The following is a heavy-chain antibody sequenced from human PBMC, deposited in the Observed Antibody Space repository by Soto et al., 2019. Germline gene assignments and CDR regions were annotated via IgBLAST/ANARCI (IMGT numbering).Heavy chain of an antibody. CDR1: GYTLAIYY. CDR3: ARDSVVRGVIIDQRSGYYYYYMDV. V-gene: IGHV1-46*03. CDR2: INPSGGST. J-gene: IGHJ6*03. D-gene: IGHD3-10*01. Sequence: ASVKVSCKASGYTLAIYYMHWVRQAPGQGLEWMGIINPSGGSTSYAQKFQGRVTMTRDTSTSTVYMELSSLRSEDTAVYYCARDSVVRGVIIDQRSGYYYYYMDVWGKGTTVTVSS.